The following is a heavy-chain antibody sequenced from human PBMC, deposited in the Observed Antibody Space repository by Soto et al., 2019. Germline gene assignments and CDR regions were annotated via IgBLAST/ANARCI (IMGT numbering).Heavy chain of an antibody. V-gene: IGHV1-18*01. Sequence: QVQLVQSGAEVKKPGASVKVSCKASGYTFTSYGISWVRQAPGQGLEWMGWISVSNGNTNYAQKFQGRGTLTTYTSTSTAYMELRSLRSDDTAVYYCARPATYSSSWTYDYWGQGTLVTVSS. J-gene: IGHJ4*02. CDR3: ARPATYSSSWTYDY. CDR2: ISVSNGNT. CDR1: GYTFTSYG. D-gene: IGHD6-13*01.